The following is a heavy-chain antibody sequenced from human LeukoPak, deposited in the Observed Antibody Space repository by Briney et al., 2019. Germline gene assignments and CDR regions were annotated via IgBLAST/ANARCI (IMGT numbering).Heavy chain of an antibody. CDR3: ARDVHKYYYYYGMDV. J-gene: IGHJ6*02. CDR1: GFTFDDYA. CDR2: ISWNSGSI. V-gene: IGHV3-9*01. Sequence: GGSLRLSCAASGFTFDDYAMHWVRQAPGKGLEWVSGISWNSGSIGYADSVKGRFTISRDNAKNSLYLQMNSLRAEDTAVYYCARDVHKYYYYYGMDVWGQGTTVTVSS.